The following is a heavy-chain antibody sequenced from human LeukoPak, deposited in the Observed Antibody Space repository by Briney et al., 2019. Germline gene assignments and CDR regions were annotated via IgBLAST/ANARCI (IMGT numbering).Heavy chain of an antibody. CDR2: IYYIGRA. V-gene: IGHV4-59*01. CDR1: GGSISSYY. J-gene: IGHJ5*02. CDR3: ARGYGSGSYYTRTAKFDP. Sequence: TSETLSLTCTVSGGSISSYYWSWIRQPPRKGLECIGYIYYIGRANYKPSLKSRVTISVDTSKNQFSLKLSSVTAADTAVYYCARGYGSGSYYTRTAKFDPWGQGTLVTVSS. D-gene: IGHD3-10*01.